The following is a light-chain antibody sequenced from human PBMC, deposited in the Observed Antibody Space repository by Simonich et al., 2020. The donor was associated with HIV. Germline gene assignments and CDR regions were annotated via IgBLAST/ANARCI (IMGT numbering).Light chain of an antibody. CDR2: DAS. V-gene: IGKV1-5*01. CDR1: QSMSSW. CDR3: QQFNSYPGT. Sequence: DIQMTQSPSTLSAAVGERVIITCRASQSMSSWLAWYQQKPGKAPKLLIYDASSLESGVPSRFSGSGTGTAFTLTISSLQPEAFATYYCQQFNSYPGTFGQGTKLEIK. J-gene: IGKJ2*02.